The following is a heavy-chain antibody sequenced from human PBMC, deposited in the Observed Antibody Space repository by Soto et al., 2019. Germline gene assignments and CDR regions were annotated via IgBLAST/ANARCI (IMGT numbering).Heavy chain of an antibody. CDR2: IIPIFGTA. Sequence: SVKVSCKASGGTFSSYAISWVRQAPGQGLEWMGGIIPIFGTANYAQKFQGRVTITADESTSTAYMELSSLRSEDTAVYYCARSDPAPAYSAGDCYGYCYFDLWGRGTLVTVSS. CDR1: GGTFSSYA. CDR3: ARSDPAPAYSAGDCYGYCYFDL. D-gene: IGHD2-21*02. J-gene: IGHJ2*01. V-gene: IGHV1-69*13.